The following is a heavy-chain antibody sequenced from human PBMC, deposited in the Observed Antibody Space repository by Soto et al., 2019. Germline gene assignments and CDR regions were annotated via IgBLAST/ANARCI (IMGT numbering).Heavy chain of an antibody. Sequence: GGSLRLSCAASGFTFSSYAMSWVRQAPGKGLEWVSAISGSGGSTYYADSVKGRFTISRDNAKNSLYLQMNSLRAEDTAVYYCARSGYKPPADYWGQGTLVTVSS. D-gene: IGHD5-12*01. CDR2: ISGSGGST. CDR1: GFTFSSYA. V-gene: IGHV3-23*01. J-gene: IGHJ4*02. CDR3: ARSGYKPPADY.